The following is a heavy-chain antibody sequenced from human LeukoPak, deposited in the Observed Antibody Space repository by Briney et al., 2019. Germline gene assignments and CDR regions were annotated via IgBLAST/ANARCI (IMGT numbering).Heavy chain of an antibody. V-gene: IGHV4-39*01. J-gene: IGHJ4*02. CDR2: IYYSGST. CDR1: GGSISSSSYY. CDR3: ASLALAVAGTGGLDY. Sequence: SETLSLTCTVSGGSISSSSYYWGWIRQPPGKGLEWIGSIYYSGSTYYNPSLKSRVTISVDTSKNQFSLKLSSVTAADTAVYYCASLALAVAGTGGLDYWGQGTLVTVSS. D-gene: IGHD6-19*01.